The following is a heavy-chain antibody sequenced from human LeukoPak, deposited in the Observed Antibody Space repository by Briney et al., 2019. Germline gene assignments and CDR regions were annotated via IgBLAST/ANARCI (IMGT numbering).Heavy chain of an antibody. CDR1: GYTFTGYY. J-gene: IGHJ4*02. CDR2: ISPNSGGT. D-gene: IGHD5-12*01. CDR3: ARDPYSGYDSKGGFDY. Sequence: ASVKVSCKASGYTFTGYYMHWVRQAPGQGLEWMGWISPNSGGTIYAQKFQGRVTMTRDTSISTAYMELSRLRSDDTAVYYCARDPYSGYDSKGGFDYWGQGTLVTVSS. V-gene: IGHV1-2*02.